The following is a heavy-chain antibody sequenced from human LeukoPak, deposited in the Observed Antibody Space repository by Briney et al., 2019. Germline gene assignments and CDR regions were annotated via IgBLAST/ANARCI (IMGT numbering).Heavy chain of an antibody. CDR3: ARHPSMTTALFDY. J-gene: IGHJ4*02. CDR1: GGSISSSSYY. V-gene: IGHV4-39*01. D-gene: IGHD4-17*01. CDR2: VYYSVST. Sequence: SETLSLTCTVSGGSISSSSYYWGWIRQPPGKGLEWIGSVYYSVSTYYNPSLKSRITISVDTSKNQFSLKLSSVTAADTAVYYCARHPSMTTALFDYWGQGTLVTVSS.